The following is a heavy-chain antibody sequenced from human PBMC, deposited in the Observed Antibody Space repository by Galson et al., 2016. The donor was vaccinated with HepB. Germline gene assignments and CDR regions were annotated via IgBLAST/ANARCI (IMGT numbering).Heavy chain of an antibody. CDR1: GGSVSSDSYY. CDR2: VYYSGST. J-gene: IGHJ6*02. Sequence: SETLSLTCTVSGGSVSSDSYYWNWIRQPPEKGLEWIGHVYYSGSTNYNPSLKSRVSISIDTSKNQFSLKLSSVTAADTAVYYCAREIIVVPNDTYYYGLDVWGQGTTVTVSS. V-gene: IGHV4-61*01. CDR3: AREIIVVPNDTYYYGLDV. D-gene: IGHD2-2*01.